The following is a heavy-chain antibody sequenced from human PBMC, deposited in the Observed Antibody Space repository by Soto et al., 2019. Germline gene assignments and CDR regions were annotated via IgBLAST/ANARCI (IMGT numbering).Heavy chain of an antibody. CDR2: INSDGSST. CDR3: ARNNWGIDY. Sequence: TGGSLRLSCAASGFTFSNHWMHWVRQAPGKGLVWVARINSDGSSTSCADSVEGRFTISRDNAKNTLYLQMNGLRAEDTAVYYCARNNWGIDYWGQGTLVTVSS. D-gene: IGHD7-27*01. CDR1: GFTFSNHW. V-gene: IGHV3-74*01. J-gene: IGHJ4*02.